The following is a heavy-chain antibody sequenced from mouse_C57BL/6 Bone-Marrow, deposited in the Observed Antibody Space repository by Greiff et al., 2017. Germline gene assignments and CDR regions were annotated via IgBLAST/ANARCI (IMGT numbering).Heavy chain of an antibody. Sequence: VMLVESGAELARPGASVKLSCKASGYTFTSYGISWVKQRTGQGLEWIGEIYPRSGNTYYNEKFKGKATLTADKSSSTAYMELRSLTSEDSAVYFCARRNYYGGSAFAYWGQGTLVTVSA. CDR2: IYPRSGNT. J-gene: IGHJ3*01. CDR1: GYTFTSYG. V-gene: IGHV1-81*01. D-gene: IGHD1-1*01. CDR3: ARRNYYGGSAFAY.